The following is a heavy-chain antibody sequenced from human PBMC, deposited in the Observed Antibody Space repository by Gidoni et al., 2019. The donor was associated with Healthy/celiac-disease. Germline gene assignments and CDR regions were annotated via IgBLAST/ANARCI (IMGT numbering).Heavy chain of an antibody. J-gene: IGHJ4*02. V-gene: IGHV3-33*01. CDR3: ARDGTQQQLAGLADY. CDR1: GFTFISYG. Sequence: QVPLVASGGGVIQPGRSPSLSCAASGFTFISYGMHWVRQAPGKGLEWVAVIWYDGSNKYYADSVKGRFTISRDNSKNTLYLQMNSLRAEDTAVYYCARDGTQQQLAGLADYWGQGTLVTVSS. D-gene: IGHD6-13*01. CDR2: IWYDGSNK.